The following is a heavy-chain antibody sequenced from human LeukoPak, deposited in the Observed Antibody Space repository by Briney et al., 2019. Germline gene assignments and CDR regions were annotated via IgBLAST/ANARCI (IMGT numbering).Heavy chain of an antibody. J-gene: IGHJ3*02. V-gene: IGHV3-30*04. CDR1: GFTFSSYA. CDR2: ISYDGSNK. Sequence: PGTSLRLSCAAAGFTFSSYAMHWVRQAPGKVLEWVAVISYDGSNKYYADSVKGRFTISRDNSKNTLYLQMNSLRAEDTAVYYCARNPDGYCSSTSCNDAFDIWGQGTMVTVSS. D-gene: IGHD2-2*03. CDR3: ARNPDGYCSSTSCNDAFDI.